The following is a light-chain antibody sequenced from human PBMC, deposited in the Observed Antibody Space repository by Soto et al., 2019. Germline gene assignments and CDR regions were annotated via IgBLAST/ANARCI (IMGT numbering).Light chain of an antibody. J-gene: IGLJ2*01. CDR1: SSDIGTFNY. Sequence: QSALTQPASVSGSPGQSITIPCTGTSSDIGTFNYVSWYQQLPGNAPKLIIYEVRNRPSGVSNRFSGSKSGNTASLTISGLQAEDEADYCCSSYATGTSVLFGGGTKLTVL. CDR2: EVR. V-gene: IGLV2-14*01. CDR3: SSYATGTSVL.